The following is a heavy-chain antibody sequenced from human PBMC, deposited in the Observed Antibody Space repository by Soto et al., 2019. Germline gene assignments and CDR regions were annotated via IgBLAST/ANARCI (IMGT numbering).Heavy chain of an antibody. CDR2: ISGSGSTI. J-gene: IGHJ2*01. D-gene: IGHD1-7*01. CDR1: GFTFSDYH. CDR3: ARLIGNLNYGGQVRRIWYFDL. V-gene: IGHV3-11*01. Sequence: QVQLVESGGGLVNPGGSLRLSCAASGFTFSDYHMKWIRQAPGKGLEWVSYISGSGSTIYYADSVKGRFPTSRDNAKNSLYLQMNSLRAEDTAVYYCARLIGNLNYGGQVRRIWYFDLWGRGTLVTVSS.